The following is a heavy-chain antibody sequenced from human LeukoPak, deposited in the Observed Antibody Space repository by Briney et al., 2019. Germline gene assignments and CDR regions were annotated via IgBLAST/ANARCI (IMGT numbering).Heavy chain of an antibody. D-gene: IGHD6-13*01. J-gene: IGHJ4*02. V-gene: IGHV4-61*01. CDR1: GGSISSGSYY. Sequence: SETLSLTCTVSGGSISSGSYYWSWIRQPPGKGLGWIGYIYYSGSTNYNPSLKSRVTISVDTSKNQFSLKLSSVTAADTAVYYCARDEPGGIAAAGFDYWGQGTLATVSS. CDR3: ARDEPGGIAAAGFDY. CDR2: IYYSGST.